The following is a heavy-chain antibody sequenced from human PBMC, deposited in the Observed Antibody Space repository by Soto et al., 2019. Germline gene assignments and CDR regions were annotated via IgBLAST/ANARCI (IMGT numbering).Heavy chain of an antibody. J-gene: IGHJ4*02. Sequence: QVQLVESGGGVVQPGRSLRLSCAASGFTFSGYGMHWVRQAPGKGLEWVAIIRYDGSNEDYADSVNGRFTISRDNSKNTLYLQMNSLRAEDTAVYYCARDGVGATTFRGYFDYWGQGTLVTVSS. CDR1: GFTFSGYG. CDR3: ARDGVGATTFRGYFDY. D-gene: IGHD1-26*01. V-gene: IGHV3-33*01. CDR2: IRYDGSNE.